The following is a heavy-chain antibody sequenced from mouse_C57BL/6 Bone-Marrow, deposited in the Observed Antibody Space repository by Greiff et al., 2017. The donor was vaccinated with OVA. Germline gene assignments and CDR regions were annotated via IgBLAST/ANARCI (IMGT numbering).Heavy chain of an antibody. CDR2: INPNNGGT. Sequence: VQLQQSGPELVKPGASVKISCKASGYTFTDYYMNWVKQSHGKSLEWIGDINPNNGGTSYNQKFKGKATLTVDKSSSTAYMELRSLTSEDSAVDYCARLTTVVGFDYWGQGTTLTVSS. D-gene: IGHD1-1*01. CDR3: ARLTTVVGFDY. CDR1: GYTFTDYY. J-gene: IGHJ2*01. V-gene: IGHV1-26*01.